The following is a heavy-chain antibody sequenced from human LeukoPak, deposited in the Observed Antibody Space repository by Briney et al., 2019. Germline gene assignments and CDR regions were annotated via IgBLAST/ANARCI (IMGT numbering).Heavy chain of an antibody. Sequence: SETLSLTCAVSGYSISSHYFWGWVRQPPGKRLEWIGRIYGSESTTYNPSLMNRVTISVDTSRNHLSLQLTSATAADTAVYYCARYDSRGSASTRFDSWGQGILVTISS. CDR3: ARYDSRGSASTRFDS. J-gene: IGHJ5*01. V-gene: IGHV4-38-2*01. CDR1: GYSISSHYF. D-gene: IGHD4-23*01. CDR2: IYGSEST.